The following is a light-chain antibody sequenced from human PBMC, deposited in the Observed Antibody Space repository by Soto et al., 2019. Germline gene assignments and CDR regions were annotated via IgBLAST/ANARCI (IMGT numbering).Light chain of an antibody. CDR3: QKYGGSPPWT. Sequence: EIGLTQSPGTLSLSPGERATLSCRASQSVDSDYLAWYQQKPGRAPRLLIFGASSRAIGIPDRFSGCGSGTEFTLSISRLEPEDFAVYYCQKYGGSPPWTFGRGTKVDI. CDR2: GAS. J-gene: IGKJ1*01. V-gene: IGKV3-20*01. CDR1: QSVDSDY.